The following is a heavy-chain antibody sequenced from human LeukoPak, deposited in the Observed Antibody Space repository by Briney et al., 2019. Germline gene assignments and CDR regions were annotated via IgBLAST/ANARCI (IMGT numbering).Heavy chain of an antibody. V-gene: IGHV1-69*05. CDR2: IIPIFGTT. J-gene: IGHJ6*03. Sequence: SVKVSCKASGGTFSSHAISWVRQAPGQGLEWMGGIIPIFGTTKYAQKFQGRVTITTDESTSTAYMDLNSLRSEDTAVYYCARRSPTNSSSSSYIYYYMDVWGKGTTVTVTS. CDR3: ARRSPTNSSSSSYIYYYMDV. D-gene: IGHD6-6*01. CDR1: GGTFSSHA.